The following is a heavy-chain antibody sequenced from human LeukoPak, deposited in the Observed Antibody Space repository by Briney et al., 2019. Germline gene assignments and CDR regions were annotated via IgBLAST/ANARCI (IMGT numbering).Heavy chain of an antibody. CDR3: ARERIDGYVGFDF. CDR2: IKQDGSEK. CDR1: GFNFGDYA. V-gene: IGHV3-7*01. D-gene: IGHD5-24*01. J-gene: IGHJ4*02. Sequence: GGSLRLSCIGSGFNFGDYAMTWVRQAPGQGLEWVANIKQDGSEKYYLDSLKGRFTISRDNAKNSLYLQIHSLRGEDTAVYYCARERIDGYVGFDFWGQGTLVTVSS.